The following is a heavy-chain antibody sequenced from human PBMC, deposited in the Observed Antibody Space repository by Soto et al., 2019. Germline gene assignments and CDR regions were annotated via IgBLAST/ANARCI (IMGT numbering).Heavy chain of an antibody. J-gene: IGHJ4*02. CDR3: AKGFYGSGSYYNERAFDS. V-gene: IGHV3-30*09. CDR1: GFTFSSYA. Sequence: PGGSLRLSCAASGFTFSSYAMHWVRQAPGKGLEWVAVISYDGSNKYYADSVKGRFAISRDNPKNTMYLQMNSLRAEDTAVYYCAKGFYGSGSYYNERAFDSWGQGTLVTVSS. D-gene: IGHD3-10*01. CDR2: ISYDGSNK.